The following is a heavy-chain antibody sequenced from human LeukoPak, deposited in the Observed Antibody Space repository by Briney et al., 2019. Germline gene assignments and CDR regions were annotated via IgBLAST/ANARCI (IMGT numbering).Heavy chain of an antibody. CDR3: ATNYDILTGSPKDDAFDI. Sequence: GGSLRLSCAASGFTFSDYYMSWIRQAPGNGLEWVSYISSSSSYTNYADSVKGRFTISRDNAKNSLYLQMNSLRAEDTAVYYCATNYDILTGSPKDDAFDIWGQGTMVTVSS. CDR1: GFTFSDYY. CDR2: ISSSSSYT. J-gene: IGHJ3*02. D-gene: IGHD3-9*01. V-gene: IGHV3-11*03.